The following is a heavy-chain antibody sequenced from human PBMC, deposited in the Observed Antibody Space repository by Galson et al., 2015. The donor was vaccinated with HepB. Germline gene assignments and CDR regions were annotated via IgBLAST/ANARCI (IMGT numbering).Heavy chain of an antibody. CDR1: GFTFSSYA. CDR2: ISYDGSNK. CDR3: AREAHQYDSSGYADY. D-gene: IGHD3-22*01. V-gene: IGHV3-30-3*01. J-gene: IGHJ4*02. Sequence: SLRLSCAASGFTFSSYAMHWVRQAPGKGLEWVAVISYDGSNKYYADSVKGRFTISRGNSKNTLYLQMNSLRAEDTAVYYCAREAHQYDSSGYADYWGQGTLVTVSS.